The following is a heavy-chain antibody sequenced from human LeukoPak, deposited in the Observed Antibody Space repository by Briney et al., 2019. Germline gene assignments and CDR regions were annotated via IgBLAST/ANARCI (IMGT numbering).Heavy chain of an antibody. Sequence: PSETLSLTCTASGGSISNYYWSWIRQPAGKRLEWIGRIYTTGSTNYNPSLKSRVTMSVDTSKNQFSLKLSSVTAADTAVYYCAREAPGDYRRVNDYWGQGTLVTVSS. V-gene: IGHV4-4*07. CDR1: GGSISNYY. J-gene: IGHJ4*02. D-gene: IGHD4-17*01. CDR2: IYTTGST. CDR3: AREAPGDYRRVNDY.